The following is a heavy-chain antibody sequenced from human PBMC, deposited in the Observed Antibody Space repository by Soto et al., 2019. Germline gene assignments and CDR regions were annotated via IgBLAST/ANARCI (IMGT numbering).Heavy chain of an antibody. V-gene: IGHV3-21*01. D-gene: IGHD4-17*01. CDR1: GFTFSSYS. CDR3: ARVTTTVTTPDY. Sequence: GGSLRLSCAASGFTFSSYSMNWVRQAPGKGLEWVSSISSSSSYIYYADSVKGRFTISRDNAKNSLYLQMNSLRAEDTAVYYCARVTTTVTTPDYWGQGTLVTVSS. J-gene: IGHJ4*02. CDR2: ISSSSSYI.